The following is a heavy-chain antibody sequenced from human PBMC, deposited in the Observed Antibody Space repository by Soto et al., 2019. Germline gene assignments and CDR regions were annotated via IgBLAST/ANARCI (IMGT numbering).Heavy chain of an antibody. CDR2: IYPGDSDT. CDR1: GYSFTSYW. J-gene: IGHJ3*02. D-gene: IGHD2-15*01. Sequence: GESLKISCKGSGYSFTSYWIGWVRQMPGKGLEWMGIIYPGDSDTRYSPSFQGQVTISADKSISTAYLQWSSLKASDTAMYYCARRYCSGGSCHDAFDIWGQGTMVTVSS. V-gene: IGHV5-51*01. CDR3: ARRYCSGGSCHDAFDI.